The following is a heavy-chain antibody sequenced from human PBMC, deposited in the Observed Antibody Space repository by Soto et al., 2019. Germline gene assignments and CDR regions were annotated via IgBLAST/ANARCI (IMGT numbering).Heavy chain of an antibody. CDR1: GGSISSSNW. CDR2: IYHSGST. CDR3: ARAKGLTGYSEQFDY. V-gene: IGHV4-4*02. J-gene: IGHJ4*02. D-gene: IGHD3-9*01. Sequence: SSETLSLTCAVSGGSISSSNWWSWVRQPPGKGLEWIGEIYHSGSTNYNPSLKSRVTISVDKSKNQFSLKLISVTAADTAVYYFARAKGLTGYSEQFDYWGQGILVTVSS.